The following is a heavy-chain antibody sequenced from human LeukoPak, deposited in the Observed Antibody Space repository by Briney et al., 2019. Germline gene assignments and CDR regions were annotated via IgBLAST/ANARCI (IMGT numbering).Heavy chain of an antibody. D-gene: IGHD2-2*01. Sequence: PGGSLRLSCAASGFTFSSYGMHWDRQAPGKGLEWVAVISYDGSNKYYADSVKGRFTISRDNSKNTLYLQMNSLRAEDTAVYYCAKDEGPYCSSTSCYPDDYWGQGTLVTVSS. CDR2: ISYDGSNK. CDR3: AKDEGPYCSSTSCYPDDY. J-gene: IGHJ4*02. V-gene: IGHV3-30*18. CDR1: GFTFSSYG.